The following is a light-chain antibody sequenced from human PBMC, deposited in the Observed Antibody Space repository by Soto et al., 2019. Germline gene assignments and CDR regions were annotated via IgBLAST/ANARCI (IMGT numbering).Light chain of an antibody. Sequence: DIQMTQSPSSLFASVGDRVTITCQASQDISNYLNWYQQKPGKAPKLLIYDASNLETGVPSRFSRSGSGTDFTFTISSLQPEDIATYYCQQYDNIPLTFGGGTKVEIK. V-gene: IGKV1-33*01. CDR3: QQYDNIPLT. J-gene: IGKJ4*01. CDR2: DAS. CDR1: QDISNY.